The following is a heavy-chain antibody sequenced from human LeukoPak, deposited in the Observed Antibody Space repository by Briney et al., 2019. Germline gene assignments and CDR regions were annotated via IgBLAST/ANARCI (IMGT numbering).Heavy chain of an antibody. J-gene: IGHJ4*02. V-gene: IGHV3-30*04. CDR3: ARAGGKRYFDWLYFDY. CDR1: GFTFSSYA. Sequence: GRSLRLSCAASGFTFSSYAMHWVRQAPGKGLEWVAVISYDGSNKYYADSVKGRFTISRDNSKNTLYLQMNSLRAEDTAVYYCARAGGKRYFDWLYFDYWGQGTLVTVSS. D-gene: IGHD3-9*01. CDR2: ISYDGSNK.